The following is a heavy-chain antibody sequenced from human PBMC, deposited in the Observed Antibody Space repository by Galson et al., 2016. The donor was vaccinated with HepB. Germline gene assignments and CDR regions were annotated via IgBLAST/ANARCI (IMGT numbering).Heavy chain of an antibody. CDR1: GDSFSNYV. D-gene: IGHD2-8*01. J-gene: IGHJ3*01. V-gene: IGHV1-69*10. Sequence: SVKVSCKASGDSFSNYVVDWVRQAPGQGLQWVGGIIPLLTTKHFAQSFQGRVTISADLSTSTVYLEMTGLRSEDTGMYHCARRCTSTNCYIHDAFDVWGQGTVLTVS. CDR2: IIPLLTTK. CDR3: ARRCTSTNCYIHDAFDV.